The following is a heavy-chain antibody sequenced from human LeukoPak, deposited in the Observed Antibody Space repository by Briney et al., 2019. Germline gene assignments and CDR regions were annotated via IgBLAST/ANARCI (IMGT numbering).Heavy chain of an antibody. Sequence: GGSLRLSCAASGFTFSSYAMSWVRQAPGKGLEWVSAISGSGGSTYYADSVKGRFTISRDNSKNTLYLQMNSLRAEDTAVYYCARAGGQREGHYWGQGTLVTVSS. CDR3: ARAGGQREGHY. J-gene: IGHJ4*02. CDR1: GFTFSSYA. CDR2: ISGSGGST. V-gene: IGHV3-23*01. D-gene: IGHD3-16*01.